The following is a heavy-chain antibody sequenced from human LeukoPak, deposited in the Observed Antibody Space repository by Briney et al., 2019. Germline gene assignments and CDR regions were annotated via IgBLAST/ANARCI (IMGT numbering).Heavy chain of an antibody. V-gene: IGHV1-46*01. CDR1: GYTFTSYY. CDR3: ARGPSMWFGTDWYFDL. D-gene: IGHD3-10*01. CDR2: INPSGGST. J-gene: IGHJ2*01. Sequence: GASVKVSCKASGYTFTSYYMHWVRQAPGQGLEWMGIINPSGGSTSYAQKFQGRVTMTRDTSTSTVYMELSSLRSEDTAVYYCARGPSMWFGTDWYFDLWGRGTLVTVSS.